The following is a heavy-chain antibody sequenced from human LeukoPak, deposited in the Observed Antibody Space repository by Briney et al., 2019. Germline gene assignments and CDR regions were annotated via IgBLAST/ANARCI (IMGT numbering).Heavy chain of an antibody. CDR3: ARGGDYGDLRYFDY. Sequence: WETLSLTCTVSGGSINNYYWSWIRQPPGKGLEWIGYIYYRGRTNYNPSLKSRVTFSVDTSKNQFSLKLNSVTAADTAVYYCARGGDYGDLRYFDYWGQGTLVTVSS. CDR2: IYYRGRT. D-gene: IGHD4-17*01. V-gene: IGHV4-59*01. J-gene: IGHJ4*02. CDR1: GGSINNYY.